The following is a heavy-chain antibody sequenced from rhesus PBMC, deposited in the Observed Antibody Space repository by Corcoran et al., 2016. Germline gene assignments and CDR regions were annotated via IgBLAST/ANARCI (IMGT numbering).Heavy chain of an antibody. CDR3: ARQGNYNFDY. J-gene: IGHJ4*01. CDR1: GSSLSSGYY. V-gene: IGHV4-99*01. Sequence: QLQLQESGPGLVKPSETLSLTCAVSGSSLSSGYYGGWIRQPPGKGLEYIGYNSGSSGSTYYNPSLKSRVTISKDTSKNQFSLKLSSVTAADTAVYTCARQGNYNFDYWGQGVLVTVSS. CDR2: NSGSSGST. D-gene: IGHD4-17*01.